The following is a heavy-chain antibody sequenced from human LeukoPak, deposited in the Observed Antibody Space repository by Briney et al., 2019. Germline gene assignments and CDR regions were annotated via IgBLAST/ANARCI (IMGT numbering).Heavy chain of an antibody. CDR3: ATCYAPLGYYYYMDV. CDR2: IYYSGST. D-gene: IGHD2-2*01. V-gene: IGHV4-59*08. J-gene: IGHJ6*03. CDR1: GGSISSYY. Sequence: SETLSLTCTVSGGSISSYYRSWIRQPPGKGLEWIGYIYYSGSTNYNPSLKSRVTISVDTSKNQFSLKLSSVTAADTAVYYCATCYAPLGYYYYMDVWGKGTTGTVSS.